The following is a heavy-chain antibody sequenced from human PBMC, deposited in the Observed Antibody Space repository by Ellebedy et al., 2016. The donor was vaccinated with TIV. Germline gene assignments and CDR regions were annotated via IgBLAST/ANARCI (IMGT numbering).Heavy chain of an antibody. D-gene: IGHD4-17*01. CDR3: ARDGAYGDYRFPTHAFEI. J-gene: IGHJ3*02. CDR1: GFSFRSYW. CDR2: INGDGSKK. V-gene: IGHV3-7*03. Sequence: GGSLRLSCAASGFSFRSYWMSWVRQAPGKGLEWVANINGDGSKKYYVDSVKGRFTISRDNGKNSVYLQMNSLRTEDTALYYCARDGAYGDYRFPTHAFEIWGQGTMVTVSS.